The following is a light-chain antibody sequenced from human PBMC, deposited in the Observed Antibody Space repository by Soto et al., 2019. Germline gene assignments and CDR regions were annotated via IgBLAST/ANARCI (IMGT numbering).Light chain of an antibody. CDR3: QQYYNTPYT. CDR2: WAS. Sequence: DIVMTQSPDSLAVSLGERATINCKSSQSVLYSSNNKNYLAWYQHKPGQPPKLLIYWASTRESGVPDRFSGSGSGTDFTLTISSLQAEDVAVYYCQQYYNTPYTFGQGTKLDIK. V-gene: IGKV4-1*01. J-gene: IGKJ2*01. CDR1: QSVLYSSNNKNY.